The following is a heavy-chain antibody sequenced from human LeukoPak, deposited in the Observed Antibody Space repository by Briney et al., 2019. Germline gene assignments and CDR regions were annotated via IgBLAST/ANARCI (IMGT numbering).Heavy chain of an antibody. CDR3: ARRGDFWSAPDY. Sequence: GSLTLTCAAYGFTFSSYWMIWLRQAPGKGLEWGTNIKQDGSEKYYVDSVKGRFTISRDNAKNSLYLQMNSLRAEDTAVYYCARRGDFWSAPDYWGQGTLVTVSS. V-gene: IGHV3-7*01. CDR1: GFTFSSYW. J-gene: IGHJ4*02. D-gene: IGHD3-3*01. CDR2: IKQDGSEK.